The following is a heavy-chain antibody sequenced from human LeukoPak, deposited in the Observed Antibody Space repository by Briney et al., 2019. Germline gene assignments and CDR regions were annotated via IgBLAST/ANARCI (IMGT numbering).Heavy chain of an antibody. V-gene: IGHV3-7*01. Sequence: GRSLRLSCAVSGFTFSIYAMHWVRQAPGKGLEWVANIKQDGSEKYYVDSVKGRFTISRDNAKNSLYLQMNSLRAEDTAVYYCARRAAAALYYYYMDVWGKGTTVTVSS. CDR2: IKQDGSEK. D-gene: IGHD6-13*01. J-gene: IGHJ6*03. CDR3: ARRAAAALYYYYMDV. CDR1: GFTFSIYA.